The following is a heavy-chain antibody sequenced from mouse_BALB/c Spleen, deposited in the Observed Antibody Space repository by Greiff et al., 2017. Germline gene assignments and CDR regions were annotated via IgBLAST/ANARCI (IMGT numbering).Heavy chain of an antibody. CDR2: ISSGGSYT. CDR1: GFTFSSYA. V-gene: IGHV5-9-4*01. J-gene: IGHJ3*01. CDR3: ARDLDSSAY. Sequence: EVKLQESGGGLVKPGGSLKLSCAASGFTFSSYAMSWVRQSPEKRLEWVAEISSGGSYTYYPDTVTGRFTISRDNAKNTLYLEMSSLRSEDTAMYYCARDLDSSAYWGQGTLVTVSA.